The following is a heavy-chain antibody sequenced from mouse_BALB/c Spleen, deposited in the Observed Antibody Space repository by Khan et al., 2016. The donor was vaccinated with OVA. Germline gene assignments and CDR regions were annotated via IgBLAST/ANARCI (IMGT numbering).Heavy chain of an antibody. J-gene: IGHJ4*01. CDR3: TSYDGYYSPMDY. V-gene: IGHV14-1*02. CDR1: GFNIKDYY. D-gene: IGHD2-3*01. Sequence: VQLQQSGAELVRPGALVKLSCKASGFNIKDYYIHWVKQRPEQGLEWIGWIDPENGNTIYDQKFQGKASITVDTSSNTAYLQLGRLTSEDTAVYYCTSYDGYYSPMDYWGQGTSVTVSS. CDR2: IDPENGNT.